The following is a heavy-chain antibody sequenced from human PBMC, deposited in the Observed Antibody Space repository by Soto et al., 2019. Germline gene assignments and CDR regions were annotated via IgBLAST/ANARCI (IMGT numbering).Heavy chain of an antibody. CDR1: GFTFSGST. CDR3: SPTVTSTADY. Sequence: EVQVVESGGGLVQPGGSLKLSCAASGFTFSGSTMHWVRQASGKGLEWVGRIRSKPNNYATAYAASVKGRFTISRDDSRNTAYLQINSLKTDDTAVYYCSPTVTSTADYWGQGTLVTVSS. CDR2: IRSKPNNYAT. D-gene: IGHD4-17*01. V-gene: IGHV3-73*01. J-gene: IGHJ4*02.